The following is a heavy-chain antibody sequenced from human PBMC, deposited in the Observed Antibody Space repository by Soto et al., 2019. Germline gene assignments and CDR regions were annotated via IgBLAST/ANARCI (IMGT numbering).Heavy chain of an antibody. V-gene: IGHV3-74*01. Sequence: EVQLVESGGGLVQSGWSLRLSCAASGGTLGNYWMHWVRQAPGKGLVWVSRINDYGTTINYAESVEGRFIISRDDAKSEVYLPMNNLRAEDSAVYYCARGGLEPVDYWGQGALVTVSS. D-gene: IGHD1-1*01. CDR3: ARGGLEPVDY. J-gene: IGHJ4*02. CDR2: INDYGTTI. CDR1: GGTLGNYW.